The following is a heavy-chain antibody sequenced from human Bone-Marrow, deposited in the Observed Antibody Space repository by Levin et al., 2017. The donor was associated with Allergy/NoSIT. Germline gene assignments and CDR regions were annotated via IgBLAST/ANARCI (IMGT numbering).Heavy chain of an antibody. D-gene: IGHD3-22*01. CDR3: ARWLEAYYYDSPGPPERYFQL. CDR1: GGTFSSYT. CDR2: IVPIIGTP. J-gene: IGHJ1*01. Sequence: ASVKVSCEASGGTFSSYTFSWVRQAPGQGLEWMGGIVPIIGTPNYAQKFQGRVTITADESTNTVYMEMDSLTSDDTAMYFCARWLEAYYYDSPGPPERYFQLWGQGTLVTVSS. V-gene: IGHV1-69*13.